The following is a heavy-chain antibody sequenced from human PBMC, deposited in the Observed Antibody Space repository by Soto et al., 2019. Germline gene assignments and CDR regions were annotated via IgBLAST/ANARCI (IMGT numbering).Heavy chain of an antibody. J-gene: IGHJ6*02. CDR3: ARDPLYYDILTGYRSYYYGMDV. CDR2: IYYSGST. D-gene: IGHD3-9*01. V-gene: IGHV4-31*03. Sequence: SETLSLTCTVSGGSISSGGYYWSWIRQHPGKGLEWIGYIYYSGSTYYNPSLKSRVTISVDTSKNQFSLKLSSVTAADTAVYYCARDPLYYDILTGYRSYYYGMDVWGQGTTVTVSS. CDR1: GGSISSGGYY.